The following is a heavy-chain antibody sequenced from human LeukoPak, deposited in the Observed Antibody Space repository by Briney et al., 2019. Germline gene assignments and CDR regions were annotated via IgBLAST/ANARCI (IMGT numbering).Heavy chain of an antibody. J-gene: IGHJ3*02. D-gene: IGHD1-26*01. CDR1: GDSVSSNGAA. CDR2: TYFRSKWYN. V-gene: IGHV6-1*01. Sequence: SQTLSLTCAISGDSVSSNGAAWNWIRQSPSRGLEWLGRTYFRSKWYNGYAGSVQGRITINPDTSKNQFSLQLNSVTPEDTAVYYCARDRKASGSYYAFDIWGQGTMVTVSS. CDR3: ARDRKASGSYYAFDI.